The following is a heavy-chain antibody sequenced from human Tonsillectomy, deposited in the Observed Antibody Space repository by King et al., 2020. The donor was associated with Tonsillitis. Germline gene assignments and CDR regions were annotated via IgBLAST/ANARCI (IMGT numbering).Heavy chain of an antibody. CDR3: ARDRSVAVVGAIPWFDP. CDR1: GFTFRDYG. D-gene: IGHD2-2*02. Sequence: VQLVESGGGVVQPGTSLRLSCAAFGFTFRDYGFPWARLAPGKGLEWVAVVSYDGSDIKDADSVKGRFPISRDNYKKTVYLQMSSLSAEDTALYYCARDRSVAVVGAIPWFDPWGQGALVTVSS. V-gene: IGHV3-33*05. CDR2: VSYDGSDI. J-gene: IGHJ5*02.